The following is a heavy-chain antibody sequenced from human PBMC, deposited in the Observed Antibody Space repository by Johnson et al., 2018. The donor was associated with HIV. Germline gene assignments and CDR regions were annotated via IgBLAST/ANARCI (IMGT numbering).Heavy chain of an antibody. CDR2: INWNGGST. Sequence: VQLVESGGGAVRPGGSLRLSCAASGFSFDDYGMSWVRQAPGRGLEWISGINWNGGSTGYADSVKCRFTISRDNAKNSLYLQMNSLREEDTALYYCARAVLVGPIPTDDAFDIWGQGTMVTVSS. D-gene: IGHD1-26*01. V-gene: IGHV3-20*04. J-gene: IGHJ3*02. CDR3: ARAVLVGPIPTDDAFDI. CDR1: GFSFDDYG.